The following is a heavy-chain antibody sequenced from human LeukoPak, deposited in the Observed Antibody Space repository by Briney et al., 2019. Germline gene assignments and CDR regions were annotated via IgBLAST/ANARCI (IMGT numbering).Heavy chain of an antibody. V-gene: IGHV4-39*01. D-gene: IGHD3-10*01. CDR2: ISSSGST. CDR3: ARPVTVIRGVGWFDP. CDR1: GSSISNSNHY. Sequence: SETLSLTCTVSGSSISNSNHYWGWIRQPPGKGLEWIGSISSSGSTYYNPTHKSRVTISVDMSKNQFSLKLTSVTAADTAVYFCARPVTVIRGVGWFDPWGQGTLVTVSS. J-gene: IGHJ5*02.